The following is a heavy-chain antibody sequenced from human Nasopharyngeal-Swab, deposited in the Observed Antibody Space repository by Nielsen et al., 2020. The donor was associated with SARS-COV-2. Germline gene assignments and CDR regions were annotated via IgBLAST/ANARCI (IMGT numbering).Heavy chain of an antibody. CDR2: ISSSSSTI. CDR1: GFTFSSYS. V-gene: IGHV3-48*04. Sequence: GSLKISCAASGFTFSSYSMNWVRQAPGKGLEWVSYISSSSSTIYYADSVKGRFTISRDNAKNSLYLQMNSLRAEDTAVYYCARGDYYDSSGYYTYWGQGTLVTVSS. J-gene: IGHJ4*02. CDR3: ARGDYYDSSGYYTY. D-gene: IGHD3-22*01.